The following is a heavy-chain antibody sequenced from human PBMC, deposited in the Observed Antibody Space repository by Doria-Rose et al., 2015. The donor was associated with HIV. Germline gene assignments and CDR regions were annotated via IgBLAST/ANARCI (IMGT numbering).Heavy chain of an antibody. J-gene: IGHJ4*02. CDR1: GVSLSSPGMG. CDR3: ARIKSSRWYHKYYFDF. Sequence: QVTLKESGPVLVKPTETLTLTCTVSGVSLSSPGMGVSWIRQPPGKALEWLANIFSDDERSDKTSLKSRLTISRGTSNSQVLLTMTDMDPVDTATYYCARIKSSRWYHKYYFDFWGQGTLVIVAA. V-gene: IGHV2-26*01. D-gene: IGHD6-13*01. CDR2: IFSDDER.